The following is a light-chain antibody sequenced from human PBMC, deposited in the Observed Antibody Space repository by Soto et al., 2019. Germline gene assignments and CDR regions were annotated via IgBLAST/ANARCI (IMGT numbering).Light chain of an antibody. Sequence: EIGLTQSPGTLSLSPGERATLSCRASQSVSSSFVAWFQQKPGQAPRLLIHGTSSRATGIADRFSGSGSGTDFTLTINRLEPEDFAMYFCQQYGSSPWTFGQGTKVDI. J-gene: IGKJ1*01. CDR3: QQYGSSPWT. V-gene: IGKV3-20*01. CDR1: QSVSSSF. CDR2: GTS.